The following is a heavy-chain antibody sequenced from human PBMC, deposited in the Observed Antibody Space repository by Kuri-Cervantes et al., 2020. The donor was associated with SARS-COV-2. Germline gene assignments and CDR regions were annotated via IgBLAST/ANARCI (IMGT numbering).Heavy chain of an antibody. CDR1: GFTFSSYS. CDR2: ISSSSSYT. J-gene: IGHJ4*02. Sequence: GESLKISCAASGFTFSSYSMNGVRQAPGKGLERVSSISSSSSYTNYADSVKGRFTISRDNAKNSLYLQMNSLRAEDTAVYYCAGIAVAAHGYFDYWGQGTLVTVSS. V-gene: IGHV3-21*01. CDR3: AGIAVAAHGYFDY. D-gene: IGHD6-19*01.